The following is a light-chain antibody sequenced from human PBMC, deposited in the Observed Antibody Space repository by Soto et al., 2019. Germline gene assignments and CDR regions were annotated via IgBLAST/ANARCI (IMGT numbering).Light chain of an antibody. V-gene: IGKV1-5*03. CDR2: KAA. CDR3: QRYRSYTLCT. CDR1: QSISSW. J-gene: IGKJ3*01. Sequence: DIQMTQSPSTLSASVGDRVTITCRASQSISSWLAWYRQKPGKAPKLLIYKAASLESGVPSRFSGSRSCTEFALTISSLQPDDFAAYYCQRYRSYTLCTFGPGIKVDIK.